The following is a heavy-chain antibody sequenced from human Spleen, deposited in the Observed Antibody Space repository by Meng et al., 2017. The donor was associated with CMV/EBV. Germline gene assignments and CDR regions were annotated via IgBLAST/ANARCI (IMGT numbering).Heavy chain of an antibody. V-gene: IGHV4-34*10. J-gene: IGHJ5*02. CDR3: ARDKEGSSGWYTWFDP. Sequence: HGQLQWPGPVLVKPSETLSPTCTVYGESVSGYYWSWIRQPPGKGLEWIGEINHSGSTNYNPSLKSRVTISVDTSKNQFSLKLSSVTAADTAVYYCARDKEGSSGWYTWFDPWGQGTLVTVSS. CDR2: INHSGST. CDR1: GESVSGYY. D-gene: IGHD6-19*01.